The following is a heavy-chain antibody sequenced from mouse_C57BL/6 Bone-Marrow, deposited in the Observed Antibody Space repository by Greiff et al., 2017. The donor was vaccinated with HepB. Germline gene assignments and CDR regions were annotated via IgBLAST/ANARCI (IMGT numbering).Heavy chain of an antibody. CDR1: GYSITSDY. Sequence: DVMLVESGPGLAKPSQTLSLTCSVTGYSITSDYWNWIRKFPGNKLEYMGYISYSGSTYYNPSLKSRISITRDTSKNQYYLQLNSVTTEDTATYYCAREVYDGYWYFDVWGTGTTVTVSS. J-gene: IGHJ1*03. V-gene: IGHV3-8*01. CDR2: ISYSGST. D-gene: IGHD2-3*01. CDR3: AREVYDGYWYFDV.